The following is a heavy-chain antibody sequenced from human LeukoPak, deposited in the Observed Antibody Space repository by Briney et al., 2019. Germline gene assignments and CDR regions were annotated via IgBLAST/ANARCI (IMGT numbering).Heavy chain of an antibody. CDR2: ITSDSRGI. V-gene: IGHV3-23*01. Sequence: GGSLRLSCVASGFTYSHYGMNWVRQAPGKGLEWVSGITSDSRGIYYADSVKGRFTIYRDNSKMTLYLQMNSLRAEDTAVYYCARGVYGSGSLNWFDPWGQGTLVTVSS. J-gene: IGHJ5*02. D-gene: IGHD3-10*01. CDR1: GFTYSHYG. CDR3: ARGVYGSGSLNWFDP.